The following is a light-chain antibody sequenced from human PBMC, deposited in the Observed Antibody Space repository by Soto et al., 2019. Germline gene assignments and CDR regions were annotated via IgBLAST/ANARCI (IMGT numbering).Light chain of an antibody. Sequence: QSALTQPPSVCGSPGQSVTISCTGTSSDVGSYNRVSWYQQPPGTAPKLMIYEVSNRPSGVPDRFSGSKSGNTASLTISGLQPEDEADYYCNSYTSSNTDVFGTGTKLTVL. J-gene: IGLJ1*01. V-gene: IGLV2-18*02. CDR2: EVS. CDR1: SSDVGSYNR. CDR3: NSYTSSNTDV.